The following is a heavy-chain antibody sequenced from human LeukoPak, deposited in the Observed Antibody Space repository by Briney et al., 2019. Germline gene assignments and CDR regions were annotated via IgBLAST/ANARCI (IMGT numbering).Heavy chain of an antibody. Sequence: ASVTVSCTASGYTFTTYDINWVRQAPGQGLEWMGWMNHNSGYTGYAQKFQGRVTITRDTSIGTAYMELSSLRSEDTAVYYCARVAGSIDYWGQGTLVTVSS. CDR2: MNHNSGYT. CDR3: ARVAGSIDY. D-gene: IGHD6-19*01. V-gene: IGHV1-8*03. J-gene: IGHJ4*02. CDR1: GYTFTTYD.